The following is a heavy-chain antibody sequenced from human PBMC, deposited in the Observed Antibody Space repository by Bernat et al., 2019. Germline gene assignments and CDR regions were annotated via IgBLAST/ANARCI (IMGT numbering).Heavy chain of an antibody. CDR3: AGRRRDRNWFDP. CDR1: GGSISSSSYY. CDR2: IYGGST. V-gene: IGHV4-39*01. J-gene: IGHJ5*02. Sequence: QLQLQESGPGLVKPSETLSLSCTVSGGSISSSSYYWGWIRQPPGKGLEWIGSIYGGSTYYNPSLKSRVTISEDTSKSQFSLRLSAVTAADTAVYYWAGRRRDRNWFDPWGQGTLVTVS.